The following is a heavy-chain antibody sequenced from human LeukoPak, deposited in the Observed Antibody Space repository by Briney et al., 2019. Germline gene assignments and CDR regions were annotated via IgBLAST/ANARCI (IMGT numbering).Heavy chain of an antibody. Sequence: GGSLRLSCAASGFSFSNYGMHWVRQAPGKGLEWVAVISDNGSNKHYGDSVKGRFTISRDNSKNTLYLQMNSLRVEDTAVYYCAKDQAPRAARVIYFDYWGQGNLVTVSS. V-gene: IGHV3-30*18. CDR3: AKDQAPRAARVIYFDY. J-gene: IGHJ4*02. CDR1: GFSFSNYG. D-gene: IGHD2-15*01. CDR2: ISDNGSNK.